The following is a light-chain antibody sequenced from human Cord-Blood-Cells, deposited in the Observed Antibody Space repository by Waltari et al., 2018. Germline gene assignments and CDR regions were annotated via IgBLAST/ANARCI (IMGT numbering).Light chain of an antibody. CDR1: KLGDKY. V-gene: IGLV3-1*01. Sequence: SYELTQPPSVSVSPGQTASITCSGDKLGDKYACWYQQKPGQSPVLVIYQDSKRPSGFPARFSGYNSGNTATLTISGTQAMDEADYYCQAWDSSTVVFGGGTKLTVL. J-gene: IGLJ2*01. CDR2: QDS. CDR3: QAWDSSTVV.